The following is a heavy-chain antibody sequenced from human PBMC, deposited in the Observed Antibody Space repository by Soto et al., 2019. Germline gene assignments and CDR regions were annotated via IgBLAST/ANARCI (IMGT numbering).Heavy chain of an antibody. J-gene: IGHJ6*02. CDR2: IYPGDSDT. Sequence: GESLKISCQGSGYSFTNYLIVWVRQMPGKGLEWMGIIYPGDSDTRYSPSFQGQVTISADKSITTTYLQWSSLKASDTAIYYCAASIFYYGMDVWGQGTTVTVSS. V-gene: IGHV5-51*01. CDR1: GYSFTNYL. CDR3: AASIFYYGMDV.